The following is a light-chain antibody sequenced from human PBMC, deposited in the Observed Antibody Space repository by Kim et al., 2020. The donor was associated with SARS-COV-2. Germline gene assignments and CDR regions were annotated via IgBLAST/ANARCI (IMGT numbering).Light chain of an antibody. Sequence: VALGQTVRITCQGDSLRSYYTSWYQQKPGQAPVLVIYDKDDWPSGIPDRFSGSSSGNTASLTITGAQAEDEADYYCSSRDSSGNWVFGGGTQLTVL. CDR2: DKD. V-gene: IGLV3-19*01. CDR1: SLRSYY. CDR3: SSRDSSGNWV. J-gene: IGLJ3*02.